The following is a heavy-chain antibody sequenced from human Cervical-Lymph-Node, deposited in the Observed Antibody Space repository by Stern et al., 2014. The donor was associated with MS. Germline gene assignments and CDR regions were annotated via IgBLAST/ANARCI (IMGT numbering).Heavy chain of an antibody. D-gene: IGHD6-13*01. CDR1: GGTFSKFP. CDR3: ALSSETSDRWYSLGYDL. J-gene: IGHJ5*02. Sequence: VQLVQSGAEVTKPGSSVQVSCKASGGTFSKFPSSWVRQAPGQGLEWMGVIFPVFGTPTYAQELRGRVTITADVSTSTVYMELSSLRSDDTAVYYCALSSETSDRWYSLGYDLWGQGTLVTVSS. CDR2: IFPVFGTP. V-gene: IGHV1-69*01.